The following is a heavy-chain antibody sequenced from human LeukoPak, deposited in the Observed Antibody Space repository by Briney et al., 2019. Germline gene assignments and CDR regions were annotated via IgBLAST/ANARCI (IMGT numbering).Heavy chain of an antibody. CDR2: IYSCGST. D-gene: IGHD6-19*01. V-gene: IGHV3-66*01. J-gene: IGHJ4*02. CDR3: VRGTAVAARFDY. Sequence: GGSLRLSCAASGLTVSSDYLNWVRQAPGKGLEWVSVIYSCGSTYYADSVKGRFTISRDNSKNTLYLQMNSLRAEDTAVYYCVRGTAVAARFDYWGQGTLVTVSS. CDR1: GLTVSSDY.